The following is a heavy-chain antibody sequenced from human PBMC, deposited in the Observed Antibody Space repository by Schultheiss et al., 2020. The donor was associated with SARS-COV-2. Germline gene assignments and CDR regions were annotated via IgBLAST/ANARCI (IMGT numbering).Heavy chain of an antibody. Sequence: GGSLRLSCAASGFTFSNAWMSWVRQAPGKGLEWVSVIYSGGSTYYADSVKGRFTISRDNSKNTLYLQMNSLRAEDTAVYYCATHGRTISGGMDVWGQGTTVTVSS. D-gene: IGHD3-3*01. V-gene: IGHV3-66*04. CDR3: ATHGRTISGGMDV. CDR2: IYSGGST. J-gene: IGHJ6*02. CDR1: GFTFSNAW.